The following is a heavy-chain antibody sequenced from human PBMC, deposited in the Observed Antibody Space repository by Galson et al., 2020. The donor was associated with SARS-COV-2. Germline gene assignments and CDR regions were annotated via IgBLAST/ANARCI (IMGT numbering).Heavy chain of an antibody. Sequence: SQASETLSLTCGVYGGSLSGHYWSWIRQPPGKDLEWIGEINDSGSTKYNPSLKSRVSISLDTSKNRLSLTLSSVTGADTAVYYCAREMAPPEPCRTSSCPRGAFDIWGQGTMVAVSS. D-gene: IGHD2-2*01. CDR2: INDSGST. CDR3: AREMAPPEPCRTSSCPRGAFDI. J-gene: IGHJ3*02. CDR1: GGSLSGHY. V-gene: IGHV4-34*01.